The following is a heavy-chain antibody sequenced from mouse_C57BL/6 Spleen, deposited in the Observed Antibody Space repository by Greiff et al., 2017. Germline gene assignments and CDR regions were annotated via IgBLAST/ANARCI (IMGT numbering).Heavy chain of an antibody. J-gene: IGHJ4*01. V-gene: IGHV5-9*01. Sequence: EVKLMESGGGLVKPGGSLKLSCAASGFTFSSYTMSWVRQTPEKRLEWVATISGGGGNTNYPDSVKGRFTITRDNATNTLYLHRSSLRSEDTALYCCTRRPDYYAMDYWGQGTSVTVSS. CDR3: TRRPDYYAMDY. CDR2: ISGGGGNT. CDR1: GFTFSSYT.